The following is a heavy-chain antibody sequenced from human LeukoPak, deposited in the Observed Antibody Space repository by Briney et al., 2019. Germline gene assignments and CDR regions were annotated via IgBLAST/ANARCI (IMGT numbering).Heavy chain of an antibody. V-gene: IGHV3-33*01. CDR2: IWYDGSNK. Sequence: GGSLRLSCAASGFTFSSYGMHWVRQAPGKGLEWVAVIWYDGSNKYYADSVKGRFTISRDNSKNTLYLQMNSLRAEDTAVYYCARGGRGSYKGETDYWGQGTLVTVSS. CDR1: GFTFSSYG. CDR3: ARGGRGSYKGETDY. J-gene: IGHJ4*02. D-gene: IGHD1-26*01.